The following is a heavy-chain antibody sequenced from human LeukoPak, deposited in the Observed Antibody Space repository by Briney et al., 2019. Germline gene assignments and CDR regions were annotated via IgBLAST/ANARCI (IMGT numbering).Heavy chain of an antibody. CDR2: ISWNRGSI. J-gene: IGHJ3*02. D-gene: IGHD6-19*01. Sequence: SLRLSCAASGFTFDDYAMHWVRQAPGKGLEWVSGISWNRGSIGYADSVKGRFTISRDNAKNSLYLQMNSLRAEDTALYYCAKSRGSSGWDAFDIWGQGTMVTVSS. CDR1: GFTFDDYA. CDR3: AKSRGSSGWDAFDI. V-gene: IGHV3-9*01.